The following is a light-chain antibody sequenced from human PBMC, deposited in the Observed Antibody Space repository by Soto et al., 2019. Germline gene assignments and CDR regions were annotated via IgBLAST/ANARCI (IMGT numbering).Light chain of an antibody. CDR1: QSINTN. V-gene: IGKV3-15*01. CDR2: GAS. J-gene: IGKJ1*01. CDR3: QQYNNWPRT. Sequence: ETVMTQSAATLSVSPGERATLSCRASQSINTNLAWYQQKPGQPPRLLIYGASTRVTGIPTRFSGSGSGTEFTLTISSLQPEDFAVYYCQQYNNWPRTFGQGTKVEIK.